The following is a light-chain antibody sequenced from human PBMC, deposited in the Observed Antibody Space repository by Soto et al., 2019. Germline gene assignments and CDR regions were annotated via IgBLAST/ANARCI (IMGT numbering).Light chain of an antibody. Sequence: EVVWTQSPGTLSLSPGERATLSCRASQSFSSTFLAWYQQKPGQAPRLLIHSTFSRATGVPDRFSGSASGTDFTLTISRLESEDFAGYYCQQYGRSPPYTFGQGTKLQIK. CDR3: QQYGRSPPYT. V-gene: IGKV3-20*01. J-gene: IGKJ2*01. CDR2: STF. CDR1: QSFSSTF.